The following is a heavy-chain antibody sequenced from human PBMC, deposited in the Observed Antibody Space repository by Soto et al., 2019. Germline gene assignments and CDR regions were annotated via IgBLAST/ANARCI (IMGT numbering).Heavy chain of an antibody. D-gene: IGHD2-15*01. V-gene: IGHV4-59*12. CDR2: VYYSGNI. J-gene: IGHJ5*01. CDR1: GGSISSYY. CDR3: AREGYCSGGTCNSFPWFDS. Sequence: SETLSLTSPVSGGSISSYYWSWIRQPPGKGLEWIGYVYYSGNIHYNPSLKSRVTISIDTSKNQFSLQLSSVTAADTAVYYCAREGYCSGGTCNSFPWFDSWGQGTLVTVSS.